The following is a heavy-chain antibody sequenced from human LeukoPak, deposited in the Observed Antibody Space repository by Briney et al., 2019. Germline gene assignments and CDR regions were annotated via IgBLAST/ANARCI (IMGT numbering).Heavy chain of an antibody. D-gene: IGHD3-3*01. CDR2: IYYTGST. J-gene: IGHJ6*02. V-gene: IGHV4-59*01. CDR1: GGSISSYH. Sequence: SETLPLTCTVSGGSISSYHWSWIRQPPGKGLEWIGHIYYTGSTNYNPSLKSRVTISLDTSKNQFSLKLSSVTAADTAVYYCTRSLGVAIHGGMDVWGQGTTVTVSS. CDR3: TRSLGVAIHGGMDV.